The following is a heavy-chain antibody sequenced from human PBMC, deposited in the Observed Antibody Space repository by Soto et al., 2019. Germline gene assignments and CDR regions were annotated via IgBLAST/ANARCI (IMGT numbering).Heavy chain of an antibody. CDR1: GFTFSSYA. CDR2: ISYDGSNK. D-gene: IGHD3-3*01. V-gene: IGHV3-30-3*01. Sequence: PGGSLRLSCAASGFTFSSYAMHWVRQAPGKGLEWVAVISYDGSNKYYADSVKGRFTISRDNSKNTLYLQMNSLRAEDTAVYYCARDLDYYYYYGMDVWGQGXTVTVYS. CDR3: ARDLDYYYYYGMDV. J-gene: IGHJ6*02.